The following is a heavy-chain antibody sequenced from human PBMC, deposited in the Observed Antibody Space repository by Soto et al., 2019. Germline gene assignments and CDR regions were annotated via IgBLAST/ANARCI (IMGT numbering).Heavy chain of an antibody. D-gene: IGHD3-10*01. CDR2: IYYSGST. J-gene: IGHJ4*02. V-gene: IGHV4-59*08. Sequence: PSETLSLTCTVSGGSISSYYWSWIRQPPGKGLEWIGYIYYSGSTNYNPSLKSRVTISVDTSKNQFSLRLSSVTAADTAVYYCARLLSPTWFGQPRDLDYWGQGTLVTVSS. CDR1: GGSISSYY. CDR3: ARLLSPTWFGQPRDLDY.